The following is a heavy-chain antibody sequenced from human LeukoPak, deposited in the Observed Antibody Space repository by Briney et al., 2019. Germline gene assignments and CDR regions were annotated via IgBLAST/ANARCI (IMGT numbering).Heavy chain of an antibody. Sequence: GESLKISCKGSVYSFTSYWIGWVRQMPGKGLECMGIIYPGDSDTRYSPSFQGQVTISADKSISTAYLQWSSLKASDTAMYYCASRYCSGGSCYDAFDIWGQGTMVTVSS. CDR3: ASRYCSGGSCYDAFDI. D-gene: IGHD2-15*01. J-gene: IGHJ3*02. CDR2: IYPGDSDT. CDR1: VYSFTSYW. V-gene: IGHV5-51*01.